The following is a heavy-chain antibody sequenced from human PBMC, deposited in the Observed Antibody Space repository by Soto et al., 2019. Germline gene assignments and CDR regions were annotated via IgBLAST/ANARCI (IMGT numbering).Heavy chain of an antibody. CDR3: VRHYGKIESSVGPRSLNY. V-gene: IGHV5-51*01. CDR1: GYTFPIYW. J-gene: IGHJ4*02. D-gene: IGHD3-10*01. Sequence: ESLKISCKASGYTFPIYWIGWVRQMPGTGLEWMGITYPRDSDTRYSRSFQDQVTLSVDKSIGTAYLQWSTLKESDTAMYYCVRHYGKIESSVGPRSLNYRGQGTLDTVTS. CDR2: TYPRDSDT.